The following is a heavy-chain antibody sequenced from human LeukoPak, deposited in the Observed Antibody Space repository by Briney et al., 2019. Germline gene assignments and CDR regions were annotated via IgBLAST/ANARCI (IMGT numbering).Heavy chain of an antibody. Sequence: GGSLRLSCAASGFTFSSYAMHWVRQAPGKGLEWVAVISYDGSNKYYADSVKGRFTISRDNSKNTLYLQMNSLRAEDTAVYYCAKDGHDFWSAYYGATFDYWGQGTLVTVSS. D-gene: IGHD3-3*01. CDR3: AKDGHDFWSAYYGATFDY. V-gene: IGHV3-30-3*01. CDR1: GFTFSSYA. J-gene: IGHJ4*02. CDR2: ISYDGSNK.